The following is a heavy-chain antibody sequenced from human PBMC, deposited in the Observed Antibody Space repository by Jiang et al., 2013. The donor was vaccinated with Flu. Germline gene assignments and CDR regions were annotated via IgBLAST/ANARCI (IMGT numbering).Heavy chain of an antibody. V-gene: IGHV3-74*01. CDR2: ISGDGSTR. CDR1: GFTFSSHF. CDR3: ARGVRESPNYDWFDP. D-gene: IGHD3-10*01. J-gene: IGHJ5*02. Sequence: VQLVESGGGLVQPGGSLRLSCEASGFTFSSHFMHWLRQAPGKGLVWVSRISGDGSTRSYAESVRGRFTISRDNAKNTLDLQMNSLRVEDTGIYYCARGVRESPNYDWFDPWGPG.